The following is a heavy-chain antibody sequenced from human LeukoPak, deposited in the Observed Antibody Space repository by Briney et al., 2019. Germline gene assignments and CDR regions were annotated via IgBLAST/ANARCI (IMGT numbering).Heavy chain of an antibody. J-gene: IGHJ4*02. D-gene: IGHD5-24*01. CDR3: ARAMGWPQIGVFDY. CDR1: GGTFSSYA. Sequence: ASVKVSCKASGGTFSSYAISGVRQAPGQGLEWMGRINPNSGGTNYAQKFQGRVTMTRDTSISTAYMELSRLRSDDTAVYYCARAMGWPQIGVFDYWGQGTLVTVSS. CDR2: INPNSGGT. V-gene: IGHV1-2*06.